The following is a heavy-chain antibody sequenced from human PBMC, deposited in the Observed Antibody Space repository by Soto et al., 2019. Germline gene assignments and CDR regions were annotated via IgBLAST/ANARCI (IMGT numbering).Heavy chain of an antibody. CDR2: FDPEDGET. D-gene: IGHD2-21*02. J-gene: IGHJ6*02. V-gene: IGHV1-24*01. CDR1: GYTLTELS. Sequence: ASVKVSCKVSGYTLTELSMHWVRQAPGKGLEWMGGFDPEDGETIYAQKFQGRVTMTEDTSTDTAYMELSSLRSEDTAVYYCATGAYCGGDCYPYYYGMDVWGQGTTVTVSS. CDR3: ATGAYCGGDCYPYYYGMDV.